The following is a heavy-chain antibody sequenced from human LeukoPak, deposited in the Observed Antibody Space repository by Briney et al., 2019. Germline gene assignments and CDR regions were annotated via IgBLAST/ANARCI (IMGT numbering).Heavy chain of an antibody. CDR2: IKSKTDGGTT. Sequence: GGSLRLSCAASGFTFSNAWMSWVRQAPGKGLEWVGRIKSKTDGGTTDYAAPVKGRFTISRDDSKNTLYLQMNSLKTEDTAVYYCTTELVVVPAATYYFDHWGQGTLVTVSS. J-gene: IGHJ4*02. CDR1: GFTFSNAW. V-gene: IGHV3-15*01. D-gene: IGHD2-2*01. CDR3: TTELVVVPAATYYFDH.